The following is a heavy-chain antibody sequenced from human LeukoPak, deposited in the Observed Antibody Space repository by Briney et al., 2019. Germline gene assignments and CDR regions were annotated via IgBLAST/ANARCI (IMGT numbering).Heavy chain of an antibody. J-gene: IGHJ4*02. V-gene: IGHV1-18*01. CDR3: ARLAAAGTAVLFDY. CDR1: GYTFTSYG. Sequence: GASVKVSCKASGYTFTSYGISWVRQAPGQGLEWMGWISAYNGNTNYAQKLQGRVTMTTDTSTSTVYMELSSLRSEDTAVYYCARLAAAGTAVLFDYWGQGTLVTVSS. D-gene: IGHD6-13*01. CDR2: ISAYNGNT.